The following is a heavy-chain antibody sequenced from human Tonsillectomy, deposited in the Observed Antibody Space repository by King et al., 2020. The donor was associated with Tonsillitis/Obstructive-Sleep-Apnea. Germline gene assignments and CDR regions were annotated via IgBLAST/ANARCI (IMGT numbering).Heavy chain of an antibody. V-gene: IGHV3-23*04. J-gene: IGHJ3*02. CDR3: AKDRGGYCSSTSCLDAFDI. Sequence: VQLVESGGGLVQPGGSLRLSCAASGFTFSSYVMSWVRQAPGKGLEWVSAISGSGGSTYYADYVKGRFTISSDNSKKTLYLQMSSLRAEGTAVYYCAKDRGGYCSSTSCLDAFDIWGQGTMVTVSS. D-gene: IGHD2-2*01. CDR2: ISGSGGST. CDR1: GFTFSSYV.